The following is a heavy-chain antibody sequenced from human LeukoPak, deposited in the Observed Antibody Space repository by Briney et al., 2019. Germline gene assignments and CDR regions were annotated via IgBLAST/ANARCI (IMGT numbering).Heavy chain of an antibody. CDR3: ASDCGGDCYNSDY. Sequence: SETLSLTCAVSGYSISSGYYWGWIRQPPGKGLEWIGSIYHSGGTYYNPSLKSRVTISVDTSKNQFSLKLSSVTAADTAVYYCASDCGGDCYNSDYWGQGTLVTVSS. J-gene: IGHJ4*02. D-gene: IGHD2-21*02. V-gene: IGHV4-38-2*01. CDR1: GYSISSGYY. CDR2: IYHSGGT.